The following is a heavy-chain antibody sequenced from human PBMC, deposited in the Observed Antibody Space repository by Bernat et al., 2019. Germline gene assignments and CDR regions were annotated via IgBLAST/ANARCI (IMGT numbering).Heavy chain of an antibody. V-gene: IGHV3-48*02. D-gene: IGHD3-10*01. J-gene: IGHJ4*02. Sequence: VQLVESGGGSAQPGGFLRLSCAASGFTFWSYSMNWVRQAPGKGLEWISSISFSSSLIYYADSVKGRFTISRDNAKNSLFLQMDSLTDEDTAVYYCARGGGPYFYGSGTYYAYYFDYWGQGSLVTVSS. CDR3: ARGGGPYFYGSGTYYAYYFDY. CDR2: ISFSSSLI. CDR1: GFTFWSYS.